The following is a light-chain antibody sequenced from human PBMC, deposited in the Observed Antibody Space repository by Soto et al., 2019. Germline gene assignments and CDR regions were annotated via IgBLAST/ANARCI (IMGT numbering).Light chain of an antibody. CDR3: CSYADSSTWV. J-gene: IGLJ7*01. CDR2: EGS. CDR1: SSDVGSYNL. Sequence: QSALTQPASVSGSPGQSITISCTGTSSDVGSYNLVSWYPQHPGKAPKLMIYEGSKRPSGVSNRFSGSKSGNTASLTISGLQAEDEADYYCCSYADSSTWVFGGGTQLTVL. V-gene: IGLV2-23*01.